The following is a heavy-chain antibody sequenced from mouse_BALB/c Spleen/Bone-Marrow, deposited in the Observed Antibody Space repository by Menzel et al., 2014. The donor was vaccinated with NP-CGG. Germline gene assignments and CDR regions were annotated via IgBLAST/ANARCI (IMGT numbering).Heavy chain of an antibody. CDR2: INPSNGGT. Sequence: QVQLQQSGAELVKPGASVKLSCKASGYTFTSYYMHWVKQRPGQGLEWFGEINPSNGGTNFNEKFKNKATLTVDKSSSTAYMQLSSLTSEDSAVYYCSRERRDALDYWGQGTSVTVSS. J-gene: IGHJ4*01. V-gene: IGHV1S81*02. CDR1: GYTFTSYY. CDR3: SRERRDALDY.